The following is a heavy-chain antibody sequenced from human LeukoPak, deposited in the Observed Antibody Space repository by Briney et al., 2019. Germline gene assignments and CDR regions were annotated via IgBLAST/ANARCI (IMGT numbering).Heavy chain of an antibody. Sequence: SETLSLTCTVSGGSISSYYWSWIRQPAGKGLEWIGRIYASGSTYYSPSLKSRVTMSVDTSKNQFSLKLNSVTAADTAVYYCARSSGWYWFDPWGQGTLVTVS. CDR1: GGSISSYY. J-gene: IGHJ5*02. D-gene: IGHD6-19*01. CDR2: IYASGST. V-gene: IGHV4-4*07. CDR3: ARSSGWYWFDP.